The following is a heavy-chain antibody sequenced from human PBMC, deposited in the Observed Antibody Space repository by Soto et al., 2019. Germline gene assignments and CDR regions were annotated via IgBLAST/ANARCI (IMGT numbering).Heavy chain of an antibody. CDR3: AKNTVGATYYYYGMDV. J-gene: IGHJ6*02. D-gene: IGHD1-26*01. V-gene: IGHV3-23*01. CDR2: ISGSGGST. CDR1: GYTISRDD. Sequence: AGSLKRTCAASGYTISRDDMSRFGQDAGLGLEWVSAISGSGGSTYYADSVKGRFTISRDNSKNTLYLQMNSLRAEDTAVYYCAKNTVGATYYYYGMDVWGQGTTVTVSS.